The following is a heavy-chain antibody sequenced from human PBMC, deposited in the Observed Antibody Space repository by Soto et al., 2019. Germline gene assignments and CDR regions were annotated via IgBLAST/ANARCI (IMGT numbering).Heavy chain of an antibody. CDR2: IIPIFGTA. V-gene: IGHV1-69*01. CDR1: GGTFSSYA. CDR3: ARWVGSSASGYYYSGMDV. J-gene: IGHJ6*02. D-gene: IGHD6-6*01. Sequence: QVQLVQSGAEVKKPGSSVKVSCKASGGTFSSYAISWVRQAPGQGLEWMGGIIPIFGTANYAQKFQGRVTITADESTSTAYMELSSLRSEDTAVYYCARWVGSSASGYYYSGMDVWGQGTTVTVSS.